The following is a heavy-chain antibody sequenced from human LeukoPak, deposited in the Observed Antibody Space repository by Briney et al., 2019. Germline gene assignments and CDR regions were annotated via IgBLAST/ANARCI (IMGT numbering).Heavy chain of an antibody. CDR2: IKQDGSEK. D-gene: IGHD6-19*01. V-gene: IGHV3-7*01. J-gene: IGHJ4*02. CDR3: AREGDSGWYYFDY. Sequence: PGGSLRLSCATSGFTFSSYWMSWVRQAPGKGLEWVAYIKQDGSEKYYVDSVKGRFTISRDSAKNSLFLHMNSLRAEDTAVYYCAREGDSGWYYFDYWGQGTLVTVSS. CDR1: GFTFSSYW.